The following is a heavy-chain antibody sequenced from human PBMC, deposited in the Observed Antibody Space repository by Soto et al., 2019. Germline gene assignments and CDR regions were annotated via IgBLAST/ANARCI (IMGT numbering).Heavy chain of an antibody. Sequence: PGGSLRLSCAASGFTFSSYAMSWVRQAPGKGLEWVSYISSSSSTIYYADSVKGRFTISRDNAKNSLYLQMNSLRDEDTAVYYCAREEFGVVMAGVDYYYGMDVWGQGTTVTVSS. D-gene: IGHD3-3*01. CDR2: ISSSSSTI. CDR1: GFTFSSYA. V-gene: IGHV3-48*02. CDR3: AREEFGVVMAGVDYYYGMDV. J-gene: IGHJ6*02.